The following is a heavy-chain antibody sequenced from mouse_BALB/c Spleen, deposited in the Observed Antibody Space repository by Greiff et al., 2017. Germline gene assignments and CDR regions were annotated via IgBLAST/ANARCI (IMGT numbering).Heavy chain of an antibody. D-gene: IGHD1-1*01. J-gene: IGHJ4*01. CDR3: ARNIDGSSWYYARDY. V-gene: IGHV1-18*01. CDR1: GYTFTDYN. CDR2: INPNNGGT. Sequence: EVQLQQSGPELVKPGASVKIPCKASGYTFTDYNMDWVKQSHGKSLEWIGDINPNNGGTIYNQKFKGKATLTVDKSSSTAYMELLSLTSEDTAVYYCARNIDGSSWYYARDYWGQGTSVTVSS.